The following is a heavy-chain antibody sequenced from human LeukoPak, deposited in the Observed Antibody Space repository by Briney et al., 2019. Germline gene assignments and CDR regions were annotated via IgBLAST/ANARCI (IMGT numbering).Heavy chain of an antibody. J-gene: IGHJ4*02. D-gene: IGHD6-19*01. CDR1: GYTFTSYG. CDR2: INPSGGST. CDR3: ARDGYSSGWYSRLGYYFDY. V-gene: IGHV1-46*01. Sequence: VASVKVSCKASGYTFTSYGISWVRQAPGQGLEWMGIINPSGGSTSYAQKFQGRVTMTRDMSTSTVYMELSSLRSEDTAVYYCARDGYSSGWYSRLGYYFDYWGQGTLVTVSS.